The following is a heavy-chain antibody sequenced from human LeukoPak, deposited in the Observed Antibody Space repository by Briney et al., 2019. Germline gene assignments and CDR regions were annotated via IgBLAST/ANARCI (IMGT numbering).Heavy chain of an antibody. V-gene: IGHV3-30*03. Sequence: GGSLRLSCAASGFTFSSYGMHWVRQAPGKGLEWVAVISYDGSNKYYADSVKGRFTISRDNSKNTLYLQMNSLRAEDTAVYYCAIPPQSRIQLWLVYWGQGTLVTVSS. CDR1: GFTFSSYG. D-gene: IGHD5-18*01. CDR2: ISYDGSNK. CDR3: AIPPQSRIQLWLVY. J-gene: IGHJ4*02.